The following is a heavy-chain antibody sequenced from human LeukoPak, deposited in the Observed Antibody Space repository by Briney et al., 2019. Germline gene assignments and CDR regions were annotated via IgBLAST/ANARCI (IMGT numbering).Heavy chain of an antibody. J-gene: IGHJ4*02. CDR1: GGSFSGYY. CDR2: INYSGST. Sequence: PSETLSLTCAVYGGSFSGYYWSWIRQPPGKGLEWIGEINYSGSTNYNPSLKSRVTISVDTSKNQFSLKLSSVTAADTAVYYCARGGSCSGGSCYPGRLDYWGQGIVVSVSS. CDR3: ARGGSCSGGSCYPGRLDY. V-gene: IGHV4-34*01. D-gene: IGHD2-15*01.